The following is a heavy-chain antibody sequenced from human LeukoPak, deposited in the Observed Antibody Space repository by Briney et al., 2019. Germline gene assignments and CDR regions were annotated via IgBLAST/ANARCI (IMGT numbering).Heavy chain of an antibody. Sequence: SETLSLTCAVSGGSIISTNWWSWVRQPPGKGLEWIGEIHHSGNTNYNPSLKSRVSISVDKSENHFSLKLSSVTAADTAVYYCVRHYTTNFDYWGQGTLVTVSS. CDR3: VRHYTTNFDY. J-gene: IGHJ4*02. CDR1: GGSIISTNW. D-gene: IGHD3-3*01. CDR2: IHHSGNT. V-gene: IGHV4-4*02.